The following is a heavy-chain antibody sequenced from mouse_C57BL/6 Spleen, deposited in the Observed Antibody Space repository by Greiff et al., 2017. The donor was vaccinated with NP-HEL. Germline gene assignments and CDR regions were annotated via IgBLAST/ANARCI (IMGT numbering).Heavy chain of an antibody. D-gene: IGHD1-1*01. CDR3: ARGNYGSSYVWYFDV. J-gene: IGHJ1*03. Sequence: QVQLQQPGAELVRPGPSVKLSCKASGYTFTSYWMHWVKQRPGQGLEWIGVIDPSDSYTNYNQKFKGKATLTVDTSSSTAYMQLSSLTSEDSAVYYCARGNYGSSYVWYFDVWGTGTTVTVSS. V-gene: IGHV1-59*01. CDR2: IDPSDSYT. CDR1: GYTFTSYW.